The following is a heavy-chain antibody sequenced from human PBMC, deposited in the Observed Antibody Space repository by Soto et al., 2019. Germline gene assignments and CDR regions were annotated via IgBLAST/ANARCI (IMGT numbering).Heavy chain of an antibody. V-gene: IGHV1-69*13. D-gene: IGHD3-22*01. CDR3: ASLNYYDSSGYEAFDAFDI. Sequence: SVKVSCKASGGTFSSYAISWVRQAPGQGLEWMGGIIPIFGTANYAQKFQGRVTITADESTSTAYMELSSLRSEDTAVYYCASLNYYDSSGYEAFDAFDIWGQGTMVTVSS. CDR2: IIPIFGTA. CDR1: GGTFSSYA. J-gene: IGHJ3*02.